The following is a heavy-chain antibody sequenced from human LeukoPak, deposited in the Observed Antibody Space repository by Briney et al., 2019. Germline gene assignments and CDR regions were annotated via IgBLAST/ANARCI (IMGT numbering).Heavy chain of an antibody. D-gene: IGHD5-18*01. J-gene: IGHJ4*02. Sequence: GGSLRLSCAVSGFSFSSNWMSWVRQAPGRGLEWVANIDRDGSEKYYVDSVKGRFTTSRDNSRNSLYLQMNNLKDEDTAVYYCATDRQPSRYLGLWSWGQGTLVIVSS. CDR3: ATDRQPSRYLGLWS. CDR1: GFSFSSNW. V-gene: IGHV3-7*01. CDR2: IDRDGSEK.